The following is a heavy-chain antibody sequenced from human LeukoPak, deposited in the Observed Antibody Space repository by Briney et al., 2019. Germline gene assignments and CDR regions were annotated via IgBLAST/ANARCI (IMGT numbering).Heavy chain of an antibody. J-gene: IGHJ4*02. Sequence: GGSLRLSCAASGFTFSSYSMNWVRQAPGKGLEWVSSISSSSSYIYYADSVKGRFTISRDNAKNSLYLQMNSLRAEDTAVYYCARGRPANWGSFDYWGQGTLVTVSS. CDR3: ARGRPANWGSFDY. CDR1: GFTFSSYS. D-gene: IGHD7-27*01. CDR2: ISSSSSYI. V-gene: IGHV3-21*01.